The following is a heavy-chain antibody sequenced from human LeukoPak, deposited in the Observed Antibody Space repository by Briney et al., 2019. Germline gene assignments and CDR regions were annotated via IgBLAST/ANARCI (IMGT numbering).Heavy chain of an antibody. CDR2: IRYDGNNK. CDR1: GFTFSSYG. CDR3: AKDLSRITMIVVGSFGY. J-gene: IGHJ4*02. V-gene: IGHV3-30*02. D-gene: IGHD3-22*01. Sequence: PGGSLRLSCAASGFTFSSYGMHWVRQAPGKGLEWVAFIRYDGNNKYYADSVKGRFTISRDNSKNTLYLQMNSLRAEDTAVYYCAKDLSRITMIVVGSFGYWGQGTLVTVSS.